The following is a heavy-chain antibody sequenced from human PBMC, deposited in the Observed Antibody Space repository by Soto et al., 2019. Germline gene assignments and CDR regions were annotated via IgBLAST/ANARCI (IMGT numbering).Heavy chain of an antibody. CDR3: PKDYGASSGWSDAAFDI. CDR2: ISGSGGST. Sequence: PGGSLILSCAASGFTFSSYAMSWVRQAPGKGLEWVSAISGSGGSTYYADSVKGRFTISRDNSKNTLYLQMNSLRAEDTAVYYCPKDYGASSGWSDAAFDIWGQGTMVTVSS. D-gene: IGHD6-19*01. CDR1: GFTFSSYA. J-gene: IGHJ3*02. V-gene: IGHV3-23*01.